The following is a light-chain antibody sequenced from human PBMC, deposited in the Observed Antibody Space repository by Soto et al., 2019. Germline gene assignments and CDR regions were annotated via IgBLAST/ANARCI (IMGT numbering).Light chain of an antibody. J-gene: IGLJ3*02. V-gene: IGLV1-40*01. CDR3: QSFDSSLSGWL. CDR2: GDT. Sequence: QAVVTQPPSVSGAPGQRVTISCTGSSSNIGAGYDVHWYQQLPGTAPKLLISGDTNRPSAVHDRFSGSKSGTSASLAITGLRAEDEADYYCQSFDSSLSGWLFGGGTKLTVL. CDR1: SSNIGAGYD.